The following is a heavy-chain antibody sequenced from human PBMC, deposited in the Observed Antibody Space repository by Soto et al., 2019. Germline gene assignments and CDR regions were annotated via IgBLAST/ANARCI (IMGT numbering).Heavy chain of an antibody. J-gene: IGHJ4*02. CDR3: ATHPSSHSSGWI. CDR2: FDPEDGET. D-gene: IGHD6-19*01. V-gene: IGHV1-24*01. Sequence: QVQLVQSGAEVKKPGASVKVSCKVSGYTLTELSMHWVRQAPGKGIEWMGSFDPEDGETIYAQKFQGRVTMTEDTSTDTAYMELSSLRSDDTAVYYCATHPSSHSSGWIWGQGTLVTVSS. CDR1: GYTLTELS.